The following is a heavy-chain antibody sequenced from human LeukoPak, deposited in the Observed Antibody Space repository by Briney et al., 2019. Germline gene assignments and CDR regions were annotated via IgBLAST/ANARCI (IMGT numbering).Heavy chain of an antibody. CDR1: GFTFSSYS. CDR2: ISSSSSTI. J-gene: IGHJ4*02. D-gene: IGHD2-2*03. CDR3: ATPGVGYCSSTSCNFDY. V-gene: IGHV3-48*01. Sequence: GGSLRLSCAASGFTFSSYSMNWVRQAPGKGLEWVSYISSSSSTIYYADSVKGRFTISRDNAKNSLYLQMNSLRAEDTAVYYCATPGVGYCSSTSCNFDYWGQGTLVTVSS.